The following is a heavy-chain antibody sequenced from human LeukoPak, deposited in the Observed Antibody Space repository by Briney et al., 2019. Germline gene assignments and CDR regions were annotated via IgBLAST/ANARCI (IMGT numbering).Heavy chain of an antibody. CDR2: INHSGST. CDR1: GGSFSGYY. V-gene: IGHV4-34*01. J-gene: IGHJ4*02. CDR3: ARTVTGSGYYWMKYYFDY. D-gene: IGHD3-22*01. Sequence: SETLSLTCAVYGGSFSGYYWSWIRQPPGKGLEWIGEINHSGSTNYNPSLKSRVTISVDTSKNQFSPKLSSVTAADTAVYYCARTVTGSGYYWMKYYFDYWGQGTLVTVSS.